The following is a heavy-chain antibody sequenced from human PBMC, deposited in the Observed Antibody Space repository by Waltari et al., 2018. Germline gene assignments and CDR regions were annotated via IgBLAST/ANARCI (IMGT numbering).Heavy chain of an antibody. V-gene: IGHV1-3*03. J-gene: IGHJ3*02. CDR3: ARVSRDGYNWDAFDI. CDR2: INAGNGNT. Sequence: QVQLVQSGAEVKKPGASVKVSCKASGYTFTSYAMHWVRQAPGQRLEWMGWINAGNGNTKYSQGFQGKVTITRDTSASTAYMELSSLRAEDMAVYYCARVSRDGYNWDAFDIWGQGTMVTVSS. D-gene: IGHD5-12*01. CDR1: GYTFTSYA.